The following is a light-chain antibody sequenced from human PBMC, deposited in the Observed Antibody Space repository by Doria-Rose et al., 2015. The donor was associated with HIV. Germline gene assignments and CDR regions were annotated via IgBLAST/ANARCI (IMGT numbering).Light chain of an antibody. CDR1: QSISPW. CDR2: KAS. V-gene: IGKV1-5*03. CDR3: QHYQSYPYT. J-gene: IGKJ2*01. Sequence: MTRRASQSISPWLAWYQQKPGKAPKLLIYKASSLESGVPSRFSGSGSGTEFTLTISSLQPDDFASYYCQHYQSYPYTFGQGTKLE.